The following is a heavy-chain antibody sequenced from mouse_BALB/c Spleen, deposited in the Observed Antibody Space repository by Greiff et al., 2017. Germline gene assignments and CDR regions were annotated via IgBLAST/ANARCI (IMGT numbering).Heavy chain of an antibody. J-gene: IGHJ4*01. V-gene: IGHV5-17*02. CDR1: GFTFSSFG. D-gene: IGHD1-1*01. CDR3: ARRVYYYGSSYGNYAMDY. CDR2: ISSGSSTI. Sequence: EVKLVESGGGLVQPGGSRKLSCAASGFTFSSFGMHWVRQAPEKGLEWVAYISSGSSTIYYADTVKGRFTISRDNPKNTLFLQMTSLRSEDTAMYYCARRVYYYGSSYGNYAMDYWGQGTSVTVSS.